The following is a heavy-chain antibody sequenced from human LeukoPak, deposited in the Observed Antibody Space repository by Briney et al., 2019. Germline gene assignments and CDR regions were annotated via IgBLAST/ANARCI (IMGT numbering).Heavy chain of an antibody. Sequence: GASEKVSCKASGYTFTGYYMHWVRQAPGQGFEWRGWINPNSGGTNYAQKFQGRVTMTRDTSISTAYMELSRLRSGDTAVYYCAREPPGYSSSSRSPLGYWGQGTLVTVSS. V-gene: IGHV1-2*02. D-gene: IGHD6-6*01. J-gene: IGHJ4*02. CDR1: GYTFTGYY. CDR3: AREPPGYSSSSRSPLGY. CDR2: INPNSGGT.